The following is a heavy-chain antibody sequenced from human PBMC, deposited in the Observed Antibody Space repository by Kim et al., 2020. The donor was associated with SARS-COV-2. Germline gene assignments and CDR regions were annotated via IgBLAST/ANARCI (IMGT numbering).Heavy chain of an antibody. Sequence: PSLTTRVTISVDTSKNQFPLKLSSVTAADTAVYYCARGRMGFGESFFDYWGQGTLVTVSS. J-gene: IGHJ4*02. CDR3: ARGRMGFGESFFDY. V-gene: IGHV4-61*02. D-gene: IGHD3-10*01.